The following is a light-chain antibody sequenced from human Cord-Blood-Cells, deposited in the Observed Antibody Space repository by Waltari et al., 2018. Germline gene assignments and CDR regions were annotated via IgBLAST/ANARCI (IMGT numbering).Light chain of an antibody. CDR1: SSNIGNNA. V-gene: IGLV1-36*01. J-gene: IGLJ3*02. CDR3: AAWDDSRNGQV. CDR2: YDD. Sequence: QSVLTQPPSVSEAPRQRVTISCSGSSSNIGNNAVTWSQQLPGKAPKLLIYYDDLMPSGVSDRFSGSMSVTSASLAISGLQSEDEADYYCAAWDDSRNGQVFGGGTKLTVL.